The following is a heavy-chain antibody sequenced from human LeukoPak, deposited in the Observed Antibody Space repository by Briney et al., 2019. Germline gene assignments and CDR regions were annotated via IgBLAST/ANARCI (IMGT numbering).Heavy chain of an antibody. CDR2: TSD. J-gene: IGHJ6*02. V-gene: IGHV3-53*01. D-gene: IGHD3-10*01. CDR1: EFTFSSFA. CDR3: AKGGSGFGFYYGMDV. Sequence: GGSLRLSCAASEFTFSSFAMNWVRQAPGKGLEWVPGTSDNADSVKGRFTMSRDNSKKTLFLQMDSLRAEDTAVYYCAKGGSGFGFYYGMDVWGQGTTATVSS.